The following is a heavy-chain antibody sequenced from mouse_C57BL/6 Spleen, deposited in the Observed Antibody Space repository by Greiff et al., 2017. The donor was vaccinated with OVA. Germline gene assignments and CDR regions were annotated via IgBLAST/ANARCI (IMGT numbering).Heavy chain of an antibody. CDR2: IWSGGST. J-gene: IGHJ4*01. CDR1: GFSLTSYG. D-gene: IGHD4-1*01. CDR3: ARPLTGTHYAMDY. V-gene: IGHV2-2*01. Sequence: QVQLQQSGPGLVQPSQSLSITCTVSGFSLTSYGVHWVRQSPGKGLEWLGVIWSGGSTNYNSAFISRLSISKYNSKSQVFFKMNSLQADDTAIYYCARPLTGTHYAMDYWGQGTSVTVSS.